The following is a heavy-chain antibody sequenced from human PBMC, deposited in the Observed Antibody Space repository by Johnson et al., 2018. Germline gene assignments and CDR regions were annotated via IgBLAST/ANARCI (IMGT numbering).Heavy chain of an antibody. J-gene: IGHJ6*02. D-gene: IGHD4-17*01. V-gene: IGHV3-11*04. Sequence: QVQLVQSGGGLVKPGGSLRLSCAASGFTFSDYYMTWIRQAPGKGLEWVSYISSGGSTIYYGDAVQGRFTVSRDNAKNSLYLQMNSLRAEDTAVYYCATTVTTPNYYYVMDVWGQGTTVTVSS. CDR1: GFTFSDYY. CDR2: ISSGGSTI. CDR3: ATTVTTPNYYYVMDV.